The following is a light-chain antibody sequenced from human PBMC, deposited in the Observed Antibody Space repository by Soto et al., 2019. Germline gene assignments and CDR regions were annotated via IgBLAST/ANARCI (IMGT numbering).Light chain of an antibody. J-gene: IGLJ2*01. CDR2: DVT. V-gene: IGLV2-14*03. Sequence: QSALTQPASVSGSPGQSITISCTGTSSDIGGYNFVSWYQQHPGKAPKLMFYDVTNRPSGVSNRFSGSKSSNTASLIISGLQAEDEAVYYCSSYARTNTVVFGGGTKLTVL. CDR3: SSYARTNTVV. CDR1: SSDIGGYNF.